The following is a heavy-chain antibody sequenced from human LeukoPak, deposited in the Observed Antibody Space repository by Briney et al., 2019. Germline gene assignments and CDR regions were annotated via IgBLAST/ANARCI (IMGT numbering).Heavy chain of an antibody. CDR2: IHPRSGET. J-gene: IGHJ4*02. CDR3: ARDGEYGTGSYYRGCFDY. CDR1: GYSFTAFY. V-gene: IGHV1-2*02. Sequence: AASVTVSFKASGYSFTAFYIHWVRQAPGQGLEWMGWIHPRSGETNYAYKFRGRVTMTRDTSISTTYMDLGSLGSDDTAVYYCARDGEYGTGSYYRGCFDYWGQGTLVTVSS. D-gene: IGHD3-10*01.